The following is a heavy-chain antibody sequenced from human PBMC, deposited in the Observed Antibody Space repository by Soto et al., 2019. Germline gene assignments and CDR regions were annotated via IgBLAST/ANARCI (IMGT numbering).Heavy chain of an antibody. Sequence: QAQLQQWGAGLLKPSETLSLTCAVYGGSFSGYYWSWIRQPPGKGREVIGEINDSGSTNYNPSLKSRVTISVDTSKNQFSLKLSSVNAADMAVYYCARGRTVSTYSRYWDSGWYFDLWGRGTLVTVS. J-gene: IGHJ2*01. CDR2: INDSGST. D-gene: IGHD6-13*01. V-gene: IGHV4-34*01. CDR1: GGSFSGYY. CDR3: ARGRTVSTYSRYWDSGWYFDL.